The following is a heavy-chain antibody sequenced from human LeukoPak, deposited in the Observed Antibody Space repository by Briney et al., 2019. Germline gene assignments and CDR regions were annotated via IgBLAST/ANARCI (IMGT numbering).Heavy chain of an antibody. CDR2: TYYRSKWYN. Sequence: SQTLSLTCAISGDSVSSNSAAWNWIRQSPSRGLEWLGRTYYRSKWYNDYAVSVKSRITINPDTSNNQFSLQLNSVTHEDTAVYYCARDMTTVVTCADAFDIWGQGTMVTVSS. CDR3: ARDMTTVVTCADAFDI. D-gene: IGHD4-23*01. J-gene: IGHJ3*02. V-gene: IGHV6-1*01. CDR1: GDSVSSNSAA.